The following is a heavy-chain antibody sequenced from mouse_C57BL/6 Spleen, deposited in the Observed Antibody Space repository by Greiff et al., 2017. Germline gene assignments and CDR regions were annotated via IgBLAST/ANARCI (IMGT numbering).Heavy chain of an antibody. V-gene: IGHV1-82*01. J-gene: IGHJ2*01. CDR1: GYAFSSSW. CDR3: ARHGSSPYYFDY. Sequence: QVQLQQSGPELVKPGASVKISCKASGYAFSSSWMNWVKQRPGKGLEWIGRIYPGDGDTNYNGKFKGKATLTADKSSSTAYMQLSSLTSEDSAVYFCARHGSSPYYFDYWGQGTTLTVSS. CDR2: IYPGDGDT. D-gene: IGHD1-1*01.